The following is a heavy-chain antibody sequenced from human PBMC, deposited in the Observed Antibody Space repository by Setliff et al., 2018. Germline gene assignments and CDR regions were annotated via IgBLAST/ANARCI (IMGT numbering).Heavy chain of an antibody. CDR3: ARGPTIFGAIYYMDV. J-gene: IGHJ6*03. Sequence: GGSLRLSCAASGFTFSSYWMSWVRQAPGKGLEWVANIKQDGSEKYYVDSVKGRFTISRDHAKNSLYLQMNSLRAEDTAVYYCARGPTIFGAIYYMDVCGKGTTVTVSS. CDR1: GFTFSSYW. D-gene: IGHD3-3*01. CDR2: IKQDGSEK. V-gene: IGHV3-7*01.